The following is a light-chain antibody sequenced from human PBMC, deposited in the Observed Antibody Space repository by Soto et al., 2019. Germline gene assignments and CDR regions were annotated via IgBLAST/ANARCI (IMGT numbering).Light chain of an antibody. CDR2: GAS. V-gene: IGKV3-15*01. CDR1: QSVSTN. Sequence: EIVMTQSPATLSVFPGERATLCCRASQSVSTNLTWYQQKPGQAPRLLMYGASTRATGVPARFSGSGSGTEFTLTISSLQSEDFAVDYCQQYNDWWTFGQGTKVDIK. J-gene: IGKJ1*01. CDR3: QQYNDWWT.